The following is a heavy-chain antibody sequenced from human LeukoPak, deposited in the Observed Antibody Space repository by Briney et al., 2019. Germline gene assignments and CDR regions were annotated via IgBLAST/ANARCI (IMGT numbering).Heavy chain of an antibody. CDR3: ARALWFGETFPAY. Sequence: GGSLRLSCAASGFTFSSYSMNWVRQAPGKGLEWVSSISSSSSYMYYADSVKGRFTISRDNSKNTLYLQMNSLRAEDTAVYYCARALWFGETFPAYWGQGTLVTVSS. J-gene: IGHJ4*02. V-gene: IGHV3-21*01. CDR2: ISSSSSYM. CDR1: GFTFSSYS. D-gene: IGHD3-10*01.